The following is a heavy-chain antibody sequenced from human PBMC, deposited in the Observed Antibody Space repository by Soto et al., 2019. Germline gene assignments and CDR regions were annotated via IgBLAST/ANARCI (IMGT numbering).Heavy chain of an antibody. CDR2: IIPIFGTA. CDR1: GGTFSSYA. V-gene: IGHV1-69*13. Sequence: SVKVSCKASGGTFSSYAISWVRQAPEQGLEWMGGIIPIFGTANYAQKFQGRVTITADESTGTAYMELSSLRSEDTAVYYCAAHPPNFYDILTGPLYYFDYWGQGTLVTSPQ. D-gene: IGHD3-9*01. CDR3: AAHPPNFYDILTGPLYYFDY. J-gene: IGHJ4*02.